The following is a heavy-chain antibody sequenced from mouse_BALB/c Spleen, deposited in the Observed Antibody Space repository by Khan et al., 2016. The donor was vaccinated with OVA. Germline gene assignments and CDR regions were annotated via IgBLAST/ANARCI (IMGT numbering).Heavy chain of an antibody. D-gene: IGHD2-10*01. Sequence: VQLVESGPGLVAPSQSLSITCTISGFSLANYGVHWVRQPPGKGLEWLVLMWGDGSTSYNSVLKSRLTVSTDKSRSQVFLKMNSLQTDDTAMYFCARQPYYHYNVMDYWGQGTSVTVSS. CDR2: MWGDGST. CDR3: ARQPYYHYNVMDY. V-gene: IGHV2-6-1*01. J-gene: IGHJ4*01. CDR1: GFSLANYG.